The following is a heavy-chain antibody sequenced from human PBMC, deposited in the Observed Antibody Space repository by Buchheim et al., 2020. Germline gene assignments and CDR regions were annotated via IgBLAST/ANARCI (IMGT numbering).Heavy chain of an antibody. Sequence: EVPLLESGGGLVQPGGSLRLSCAASGFTFNTYAMSWVRQAPGKGLEWVSGITSSGGYTLYADSVKGRFTISRDNFKNTLSLQMNSLRDEDTALYYCAKDVRYCSNNRCDSWGQG. CDR1: GFTFNTYA. CDR2: ITSSGGYT. D-gene: IGHD2-2*01. CDR3: AKDVRYCSNNRCDS. J-gene: IGHJ5*02. V-gene: IGHV3-23*01.